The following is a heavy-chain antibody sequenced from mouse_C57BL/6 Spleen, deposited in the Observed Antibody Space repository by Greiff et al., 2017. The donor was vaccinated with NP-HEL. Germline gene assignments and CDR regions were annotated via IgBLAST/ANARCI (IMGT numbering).Heavy chain of an antibody. CDR3: ARENYGVATGFAY. D-gene: IGHD1-1*01. V-gene: IGHV1-69*01. CDR2: IDPSDSYT. CDR1: GYTFTSYW. J-gene: IGHJ3*01. Sequence: VQLQQPGAELVMPGASVKLSCKASGYTFTSYWMHWVKQRPGQGLEWIGEIDPSDSYTNYNQKFKGKSTLTVDKSSSTAYMQLSSLTSEDSAVYYCARENYGVATGFAYWGQGTLVTVSA.